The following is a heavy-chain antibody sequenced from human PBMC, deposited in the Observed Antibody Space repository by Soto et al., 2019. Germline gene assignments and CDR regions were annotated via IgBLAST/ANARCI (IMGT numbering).Heavy chain of an antibody. CDR3: ARHKRSGYDRGDSYYHTMDV. CDR1: GGTSSNFV. Sequence: QMRLVQSGAEVKNSGSSVKVSCKASGGTSSNFVITWVRQVPGQGLEWLGGILPMFGAVKYAQKFQDRLTINADRSTNTASMELGSLRSEDTAVYYCARHKRSGYDRGDSYYHTMDVWGHGTTVTVS. D-gene: IGHD3-3*01. V-gene: IGHV1-69*06. J-gene: IGHJ6*02. CDR2: ILPMFGAV.